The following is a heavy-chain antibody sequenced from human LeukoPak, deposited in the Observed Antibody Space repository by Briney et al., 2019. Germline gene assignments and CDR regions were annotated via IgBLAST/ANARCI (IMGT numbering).Heavy chain of an antibody. J-gene: IGHJ6*02. CDR2: ISSSGTTI. CDR1: GFTFSRYA. CDR3: ARSSRGAYYYYGMDV. D-gene: IGHD3-10*01. Sequence: GGSLRLSCAASGFTFSRYAMSWVRQAPGKGLEWVSYISSSGTTIYYTDSVKGRFPISRDNAKSSLYLQMNSLRAEDTAVYYCARSSRGAYYYYGMDVWGQGTTVTVSS. V-gene: IGHV3-48*03.